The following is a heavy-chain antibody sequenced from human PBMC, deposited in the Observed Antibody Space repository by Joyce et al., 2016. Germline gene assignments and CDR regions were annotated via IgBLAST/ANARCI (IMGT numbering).Heavy chain of an antibody. CDR3: TADDSTRGGFELDY. V-gene: IGHV3-15*01. CDR1: GFTFSPSW. CDR2: IKSDTSGGTT. J-gene: IGHJ4*02. Sequence: EGQLVESGGGLVKPGGSLSLSCAVSGFTFSPSWMSWVRLVPGKGVEWCALIKSDTSGGTTDYTAPVKGRFAISRDDSKNTVYLQMNSLKTEDTGIYYCTADDSTRGGFELDYWGQGTLVTVSS. D-gene: IGHD1-1*01.